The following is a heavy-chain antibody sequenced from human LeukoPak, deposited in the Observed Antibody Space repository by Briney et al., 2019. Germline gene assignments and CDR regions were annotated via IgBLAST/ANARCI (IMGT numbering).Heavy chain of an antibody. D-gene: IGHD4-17*01. CDR3: ARDMIVDYGFCCDYSFDP. Sequence: GASVKVSCKASGYTFTSYYMHWVRQAPGQGLEWMGIINPSGGGTSYAQKFQGRVTMTRDTSTSTVYMELSSLRSEDTAVYYCARDMIVDYGFCCDYSFDPWGQGTLVTVSS. CDR2: INPSGGGT. V-gene: IGHV1-46*01. CDR1: GYTFTSYY. J-gene: IGHJ5*02.